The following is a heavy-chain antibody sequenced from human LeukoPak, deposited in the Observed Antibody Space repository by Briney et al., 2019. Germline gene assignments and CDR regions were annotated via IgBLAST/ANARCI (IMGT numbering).Heavy chain of an antibody. CDR3: ARVAGGDWYYFDF. V-gene: IGHV1-2*02. CDR1: GYTFTAYY. Sequence: ASVKVSCKASGYTFTAYYMHWVRQAPGQGLEWMGWINLNSGGTNYAQKFQGRVTMTRDTSISAAYMELSRLRSDDTAVYYCARVAGGDWYYFDFWGQRTLVTVSS. D-gene: IGHD2-21*02. J-gene: IGHJ4*02. CDR2: INLNSGGT.